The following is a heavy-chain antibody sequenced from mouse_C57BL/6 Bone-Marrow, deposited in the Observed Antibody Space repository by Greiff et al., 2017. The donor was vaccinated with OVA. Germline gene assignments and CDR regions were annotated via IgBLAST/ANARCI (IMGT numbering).Heavy chain of an antibody. J-gene: IGHJ3*01. CDR2: IWSGGST. CDR1: GFSFTSYG. CDR3: ARDNSACFAC. Sequence: QVQLQQSGPGLVQPSQSLSISCTASGFSFTSYGVHWVRQSPGKGLEWLGVIWSGGSTDDNAAFISRLSISKDKSNSQVFFKMNSLQADDTAKYYGARDNSACFACWGHGTLVTVSA. V-gene: IGHV2-2*01. D-gene: IGHD1-3*01.